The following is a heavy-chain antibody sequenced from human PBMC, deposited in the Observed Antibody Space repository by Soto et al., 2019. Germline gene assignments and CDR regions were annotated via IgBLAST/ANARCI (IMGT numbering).Heavy chain of an antibody. J-gene: IGHJ4*02. CDR3: ARASYSSGWHPDY. Sequence: GGSLRLSCAASGFTFSSYTMNWVRQAPGKGLEWVSSISSVSSYIYYADSVRGRFTISRDNAKNSLYLQMNSLRAEDTAVYYCARASYSSGWHPDYWGQGTLVTVSS. CDR1: GFTFSSYT. CDR2: ISSVSSYI. V-gene: IGHV3-21*01. D-gene: IGHD6-19*01.